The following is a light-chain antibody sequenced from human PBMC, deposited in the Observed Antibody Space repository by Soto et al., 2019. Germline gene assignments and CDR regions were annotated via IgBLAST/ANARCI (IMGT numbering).Light chain of an antibody. V-gene: IGKV3-15*01. CDR2: GAS. CDR3: QHYYNWPRT. Sequence: EIVMTQSPATLSVSPGERATLSCRASQSVGRNLAWYQQKPGQSPRLLVYGASTRATGITARFSGSGSGTDFTLSISSLQSQDFAIYYCQHYYNWPRTFDQGTRVEIK. CDR1: QSVGRN. J-gene: IGKJ1*01.